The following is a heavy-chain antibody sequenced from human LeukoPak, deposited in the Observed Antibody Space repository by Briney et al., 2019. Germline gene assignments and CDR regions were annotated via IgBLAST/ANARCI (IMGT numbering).Heavy chain of an antibody. CDR2: IIPMFGTA. Sequence: SVKVSSKASGGTFSSYAISWVRHAPGQGLEWMGGIIPMFGTANYAQKFQGRVTITADESTSTAYMELSSLRSEDTAVYYCARLMVQYCSNTSCYHDMETYFDYWGQGTLVTVSS. CDR1: GGTFSSYA. J-gene: IGHJ4*02. D-gene: IGHD2-2*01. CDR3: ARLMVQYCSNTSCYHDMETYFDY. V-gene: IGHV1-69*13.